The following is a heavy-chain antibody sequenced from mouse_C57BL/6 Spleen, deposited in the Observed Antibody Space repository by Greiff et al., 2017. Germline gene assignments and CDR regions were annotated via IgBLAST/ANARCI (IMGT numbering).Heavy chain of an antibody. CDR3: ARLDLYSLDY. J-gene: IGHJ4*01. CDR2: IYPRSGNT. V-gene: IGHV1-81*01. CDR1: GYTFTSYG. Sequence: VQLQQSGAELARPGASVKLSCKASGYTFTSYGISWVKQRTGQGLEWIGEIYPRSGNTYYNEKFKGKATLTVDKSSSTAYMELRSLTSEDSAVYFCARLDLYSLDYWGQGTSVTVSS.